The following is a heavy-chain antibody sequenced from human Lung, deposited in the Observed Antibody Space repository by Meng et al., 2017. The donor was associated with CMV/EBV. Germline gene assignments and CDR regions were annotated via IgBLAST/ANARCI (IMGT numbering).Heavy chain of an antibody. V-gene: IGHV3-48*04. D-gene: IGHD3-22*01. J-gene: IGHJ5*02. CDR1: GFTFSTYR. CDR3: ARGLYYYDSSGYPKENWFDP. CDR2: ISSGSSTI. Sequence: ETLSLTCAASGFTFSTYRMNWVRQAPGKGLGWVSYISSGSSTIYYADSVRGRFTISRDNAKNSLYLQMNSLRAEDTAVYYCARGLYYYDSSGYPKENWFDPWXQGNXVTVDS.